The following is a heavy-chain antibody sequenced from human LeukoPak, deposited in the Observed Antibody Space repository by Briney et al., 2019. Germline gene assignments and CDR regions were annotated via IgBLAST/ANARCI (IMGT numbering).Heavy chain of an antibody. V-gene: IGHV3-66*01. CDR3: ARDGASTFSGTY. D-gene: IGHD3-16*01. CDR2: IYSGGTT. CDR1: GFTVSSNC. Sequence: PGGSLTLSCAASGFTVSSNCMSWLRQAPGRGLEWVSVIYSGGTTYYADSVKGRFTISRDNSNNTLFLQMNSLTAEDTAVYYCARDGASTFSGTYWGQGTLVTVSS. J-gene: IGHJ4*02.